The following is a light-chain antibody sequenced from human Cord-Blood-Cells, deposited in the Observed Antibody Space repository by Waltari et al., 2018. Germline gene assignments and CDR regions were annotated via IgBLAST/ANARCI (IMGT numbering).Light chain of an antibody. CDR2: SNN. V-gene: IGLV1-44*01. CDR1: SSTIGSNT. CDR3: AAWDDSLNGYV. Sequence: QSVLTQPPSASGTPGQRVTISCSGSSSTIGSNTVNWYQQLPGTAPKPLSYSNNQRPSGVPDRFSGSKSGTSASLAISGLQSEDEADYYCAAWDDSLNGYVFGTGTKVTVL. J-gene: IGLJ1*01.